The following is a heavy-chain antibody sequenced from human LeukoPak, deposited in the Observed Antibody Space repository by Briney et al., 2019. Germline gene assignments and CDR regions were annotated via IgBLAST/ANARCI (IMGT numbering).Heavy chain of an antibody. CDR2: INHSGST. CDR3: AVTFTAAAGDDAFDI. CDR1: GGSFSGYY. Sequence: SETLSLTCAVYGGSFSGYYWSWIRQPPGKGLEWIGEINHSGSTNYNPSLKSRVTISVDTSKNQFSLKLSSVTAADTAVYYCAVTFTAAAGDDAFDIWGQGTMVTVSS. V-gene: IGHV4-34*01. D-gene: IGHD6-13*01. J-gene: IGHJ3*02.